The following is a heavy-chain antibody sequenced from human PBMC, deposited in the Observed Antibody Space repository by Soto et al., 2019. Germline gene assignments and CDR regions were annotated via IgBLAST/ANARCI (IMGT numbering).Heavy chain of an antibody. V-gene: IGHV5-51*01. D-gene: IGHD6-19*01. Sequence: PGESLKISCKGSGYSFTSYWIGWVRQMPGKGLEWMGIIYPGDSDTRYSPSFQGQVTISADKSISTAYLQWSSLKASDTAMYYCARRFGSGWYPGALAIWGQGTMVTVSS. CDR3: ARRFGSGWYPGALAI. CDR1: GYSFTSYW. CDR2: IYPGDSDT. J-gene: IGHJ3*02.